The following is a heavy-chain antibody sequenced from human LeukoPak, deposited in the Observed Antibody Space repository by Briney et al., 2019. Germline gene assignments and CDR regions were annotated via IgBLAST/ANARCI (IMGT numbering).Heavy chain of an antibody. CDR3: AGVNYLAPFDY. D-gene: IGHD1-7*01. V-gene: IGHV4-4*07. CDR2: IYSSGST. CDR1: GGSINSYY. Sequence: SETLSLTCSVSGGSINSYYWSWIRQSAGKGLEWIGRIYSSGSTNYNPSLESRVTMSVDTSKNQFYLKLRPVTAADTAIYYCAGVNYLAPFDYWGQGIQVTVSS. J-gene: IGHJ4*02.